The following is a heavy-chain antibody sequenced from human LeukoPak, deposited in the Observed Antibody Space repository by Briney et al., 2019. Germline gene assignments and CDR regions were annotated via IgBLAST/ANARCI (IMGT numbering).Heavy chain of an antibody. D-gene: IGHD3-16*01. CDR3: AAPRGGDAFDI. J-gene: IGHJ3*02. Sequence: PSETLSLTCAVYGGSFSGYYWSWIRQPPGKGLGWIGEINHSGSTNYNPSLKSRVTISVDTSKNQFSLKLSSVTAADTAVYYCAAPRGGDAFDIWGQGTMVTVSS. V-gene: IGHV4-34*01. CDR1: GGSFSGYY. CDR2: INHSGST.